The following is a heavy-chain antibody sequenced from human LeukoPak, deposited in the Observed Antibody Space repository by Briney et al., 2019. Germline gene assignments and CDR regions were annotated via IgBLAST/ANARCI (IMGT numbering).Heavy chain of an antibody. V-gene: IGHV3-7*01. CDR3: ARDVPSGLDLRIFDP. J-gene: IGHJ5*02. Sequence: GGSLRLSCAASGFTFSSYWMSWVRQAPGKGLEWVANIKQDGSEKYYVDSVKGRSTISRDNAKNSLYLQMNSLRAEDTAVYYCARDVPSGLDLRIFDPWGQGTLVTVSS. CDR1: GFTFSSYW. D-gene: IGHD6-19*01. CDR2: IKQDGSEK.